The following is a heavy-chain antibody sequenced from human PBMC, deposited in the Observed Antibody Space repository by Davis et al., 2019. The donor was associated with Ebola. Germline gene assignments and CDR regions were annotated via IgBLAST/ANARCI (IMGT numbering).Heavy chain of an antibody. CDR3: AREGKYRDESRTFDY. D-gene: IGHD2-2*01. CDR2: ISSDSDYI. CDR1: GFTFSTYS. Sequence: GGSLRLSCAASGFTFSTYSMSWVRQAPGKGLEWVSSISSDSDYIYYADSAKGRFTISRDNSKNTLYLQMNSLRADDTAVYYCAREGKYRDESRTFDYWGQGTLVTVSS. J-gene: IGHJ4*02. V-gene: IGHV3-21*01.